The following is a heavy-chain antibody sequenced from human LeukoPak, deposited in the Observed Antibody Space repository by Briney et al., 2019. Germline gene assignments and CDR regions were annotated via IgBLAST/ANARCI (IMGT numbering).Heavy chain of an antibody. D-gene: IGHD6-19*01. V-gene: IGHV3-74*01. J-gene: IGHJ5*02. Sequence: GGSLRLSCAASGFSFSSYWMHWVRQAPGKGLVWVSRINTDGSSTNYADSVKGRFTISRDNAKNMLYLQMNSLRAEDTAVYYCARGIAVAGFDPWGQGTLVTVSS. CDR1: GFSFSSYW. CDR3: ARGIAVAGFDP. CDR2: INTDGSST.